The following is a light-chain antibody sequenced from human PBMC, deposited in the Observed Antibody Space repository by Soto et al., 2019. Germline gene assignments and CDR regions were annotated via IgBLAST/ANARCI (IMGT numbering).Light chain of an antibody. CDR3: YSCSRNSDTSYV. CDR2: DVS. Sequence: QSALTQPASVSGSPGQSITISCTGTSSDIGASNYVSWYQQHPGQAPKLMISDVSNRPSGISDRFSGSKSGNTASLTISGLQAEDEADYYCYSCSRNSDTSYVFGTGTKVTVL. J-gene: IGLJ1*01. CDR1: SSDIGASNY. V-gene: IGLV2-14*03.